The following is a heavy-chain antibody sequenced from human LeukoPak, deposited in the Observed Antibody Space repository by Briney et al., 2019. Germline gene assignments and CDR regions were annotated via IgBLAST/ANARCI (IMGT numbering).Heavy chain of an antibody. CDR2: ISSSGSTI. CDR1: GFTFSDYY. CDR3: AKWDGSGKNGMDV. V-gene: IGHV3-11*01. D-gene: IGHD3-10*01. Sequence: GGSLRLSCAASGFTFSDYYMSWIRQAPGKGLEWVSYISSSGSTIYYADSVKGRFTISRDNAKNSLYLQMNSLRAEDTALYYCAKWDGSGKNGMDVWGQGTTVTVSS. J-gene: IGHJ6*02.